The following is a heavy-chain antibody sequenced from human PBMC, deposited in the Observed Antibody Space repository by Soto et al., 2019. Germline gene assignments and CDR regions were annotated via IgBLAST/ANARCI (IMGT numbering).Heavy chain of an antibody. D-gene: IGHD2-15*01. J-gene: IGHJ5*02. CDR3: ARLPAYCSGGSCYPPGYNWLDT. CDR1: GCSISSGGYY. CDR2: NYYSGSS. Sequence: SETLSLTCTVSGCSISSGGYYWSWIRQPPGQDLEWIVYNYYSGSSYYNPSINRLVTISVDTSKNQFSQMLSSVTDADTAEYYCARLPAYCSGGSCYPPGYNWLDTWGQGTLVTVSS. V-gene: IGHV4-30-4*01.